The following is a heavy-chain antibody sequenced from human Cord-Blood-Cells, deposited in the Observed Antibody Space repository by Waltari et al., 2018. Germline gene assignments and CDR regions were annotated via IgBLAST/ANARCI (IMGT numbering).Heavy chain of an antibody. CDR2: IYYSGST. CDR3: ARQGPSYGDYDY. Sequence: QVQLQESGPGLVKPSETLSLTCTVSGGSISSYYWCWIRQPPGKGLEWIGYIYYSGSTNYNPSLKSRVTISLDTSKNQFSLKLSSVTAADTAVYYCARQGPSYGDYDYWGQGTLVTVSS. CDR1: GGSISSYY. V-gene: IGHV4-59*01. D-gene: IGHD4-17*01. J-gene: IGHJ4*02.